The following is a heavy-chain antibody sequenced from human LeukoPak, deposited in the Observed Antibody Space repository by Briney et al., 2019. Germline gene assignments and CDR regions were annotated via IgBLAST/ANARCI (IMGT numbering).Heavy chain of an antibody. J-gene: IGHJ4*02. CDR3: ASRVAGTSGGLDY. V-gene: IGHV3-21*01. CDR1: GFTFSSYS. D-gene: IGHD6-19*01. CDR2: ISSSSSNI. Sequence: GGSLRLSCADSGFTFSSYSMNWVRQAPGKGLEWVSSISSSSSNIYYADSVKGRFTISRDNAKNSLYLQMNSLRAEDTAVYYCASRVAGTSGGLDYWGQGTLVTVSS.